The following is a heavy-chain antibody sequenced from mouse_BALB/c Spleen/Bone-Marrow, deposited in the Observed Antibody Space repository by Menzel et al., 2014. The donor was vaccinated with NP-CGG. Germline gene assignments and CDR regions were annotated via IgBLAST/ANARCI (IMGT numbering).Heavy chain of an antibody. CDR1: GFTFSSFG. V-gene: IGHV5-17*02. Sequence: EVKLKESGVDLVQPGGSRKLSCAASGFTFSSFGMHWVRQAPENGLEWVAYISTGSSNIYYEHTVKGRSTISRDNPKNTLVLQVISIRTEETSIDYYRRGENWGDFDYWGQGTTLTVSS. CDR2: ISTGSSNI. D-gene: IGHD4-1*01. J-gene: IGHJ2*01. CDR3: RRGENWGDFDY.